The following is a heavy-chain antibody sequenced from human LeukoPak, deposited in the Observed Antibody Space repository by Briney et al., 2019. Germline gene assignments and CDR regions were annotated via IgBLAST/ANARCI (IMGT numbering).Heavy chain of an antibody. J-gene: IGHJ4*02. CDR2: IQFDGSNR. V-gene: IGHV3-30*02. CDR1: GFTFHNYD. D-gene: IGHD2-8*01. Sequence: PGGSLRLSCATSGFTFHNYDMHWVRQAPGKGLEWVAFIQFDGSNRYYADSVKGRFTISRDNSKNTLYLQMNSLRAEDTAVYYCAESPESLEPMVYAIFYFDYWGQGTLVTVSS. CDR3: AESPESLEPMVYAIFYFDY.